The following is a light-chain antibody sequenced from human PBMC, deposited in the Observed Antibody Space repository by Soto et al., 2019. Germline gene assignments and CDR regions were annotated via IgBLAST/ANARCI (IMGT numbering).Light chain of an antibody. V-gene: IGKV2-40*01. CDR1: QSLLNSYDGDTY. J-gene: IGKJ2*01. Sequence: DIVMTQTPLSLPVTPGEPASISCRSSQSLLNSYDGDTYLDWYLQKPGQSQQLLIFSLSYRASAVPDRFSGSGSGTDFSLKISRVEAEDVGVYYCMQRKEFPCILGQGTKVEIK. CDR2: SLS. CDR3: MQRKEFPCI.